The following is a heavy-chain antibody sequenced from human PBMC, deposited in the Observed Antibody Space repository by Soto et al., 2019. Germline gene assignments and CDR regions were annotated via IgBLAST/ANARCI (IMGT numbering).Heavy chain of an antibody. V-gene: IGHV3-30*18. D-gene: IGHD3-3*01. CDR1: GFTFSSYG. CDR3: AKDAQRWRGVVLWPIGERLYGMDV. J-gene: IGHJ6*02. Sequence: GSLRLSCAASGFTFSSYGMHWVRQAPGKGLEWVAVISYDGSNKYYADSVKGRFTISRDNSKNTLYLQMNSLRAEDTAVYYCAKDAQRWRGVVLWPIGERLYGMDVWGQGTTVTVSS. CDR2: ISYDGSNK.